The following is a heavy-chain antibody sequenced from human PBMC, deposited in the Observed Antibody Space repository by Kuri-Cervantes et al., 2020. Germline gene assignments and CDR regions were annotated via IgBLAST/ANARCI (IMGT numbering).Heavy chain of an antibody. CDR1: GYTFTGYY. CDR2: MNPKSGST. D-gene: IGHD3-22*01. V-gene: IGHV1-8*02. CDR3: ARTIRSGYYYAFDY. Sequence: ASVKVSCKASGYTFTGYYMHWVRQATGQGLEWMGWMNPKSGSTGYAQKFQGRVTMTRSTTISTAYMELSSLRSEDTAVYFCARTIRSGYYYAFDYWGQGTLVTVSS. J-gene: IGHJ4*02.